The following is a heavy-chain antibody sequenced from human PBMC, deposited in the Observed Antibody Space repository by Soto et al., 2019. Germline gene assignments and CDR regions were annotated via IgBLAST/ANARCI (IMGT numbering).Heavy chain of an antibody. CDR1: GGSISSGGYP. CDR2: IYHSGST. V-gene: IGHV4-30-2*01. CDR3: TSGAPFH. J-gene: IGHJ1*01. Sequence: QLQLQESGSGLVKPSQTLSLTCAVSGGSISSGGYPWSWIRQPPGKGLEWIGYIYHSGSTYYNPALKHRVIIAVDRSKNQFSLKLSSVSAADTAVYYCTSGAPFHWGQGSLGTVSS.